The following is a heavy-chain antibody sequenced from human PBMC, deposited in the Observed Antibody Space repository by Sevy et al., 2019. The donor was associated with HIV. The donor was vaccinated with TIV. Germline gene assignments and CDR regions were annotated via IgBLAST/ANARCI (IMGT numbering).Heavy chain of an antibody. Sequence: SETLSLTCTVSGGSISSYYWSWIRQPPGKGLEWIGYIYYSGSTNYNPSLKSRVTISVDTSKNQFSLKLSSVTAADTAMYYCARDNRYLRSWFDPWGQGTLVTVSS. D-gene: IGHD3-10*02. CDR1: GGSISSYY. J-gene: IGHJ5*02. CDR2: IYYSGST. CDR3: ARDNRYLRSWFDP. V-gene: IGHV4-59*13.